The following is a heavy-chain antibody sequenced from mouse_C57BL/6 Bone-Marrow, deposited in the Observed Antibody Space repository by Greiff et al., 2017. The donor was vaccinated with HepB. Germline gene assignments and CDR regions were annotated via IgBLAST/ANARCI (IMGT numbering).Heavy chain of an antibody. CDR2: IYPGDADT. CDR3: ARGGAGGNYVHYYAMDY. J-gene: IGHJ4*01. D-gene: IGHD2-1*01. CDR1: GYAFSSSW. V-gene: IGHV1-82*01. Sequence: VQLQQSGPELVKPGASVKISCKASGYAFSSSWMNWVKQRPGKGLEWIGRIYPGDADTNYNGKFKGKATLTADKSSSTAYMQLSSLTSEDSAVYFCARGGAGGNYVHYYAMDYWGQGTSVTVSS.